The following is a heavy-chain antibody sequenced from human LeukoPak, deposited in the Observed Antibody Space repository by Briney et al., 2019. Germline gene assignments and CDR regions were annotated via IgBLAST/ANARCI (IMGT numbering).Heavy chain of an antibody. CDR2: ISGSGGST. D-gene: IGHD2-2*01. CDR3: AKDSGDIVVVPAAYYFDY. V-gene: IGHV3-23*01. CDR1: GFTFSSYA. J-gene: IGHJ4*02. Sequence: PGGSLRLSCAASGFTFSSYAMHWVRQAPGKGLEWVSAISGSGGSTYYADSVKGRFTISRDNSKNTLYLQMNSLRAEDTAVYYCAKDSGDIVVVPAAYYFDYWGQGTLVTVSS.